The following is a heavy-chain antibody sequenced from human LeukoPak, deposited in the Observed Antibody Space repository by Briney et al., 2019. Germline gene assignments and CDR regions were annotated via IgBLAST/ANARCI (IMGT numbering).Heavy chain of an antibody. CDR3: ARQVHDFWSGYYEYYFDY. CDR1: GYSISSGYY. V-gene: IGHV4-38-2*01. J-gene: IGHJ4*02. Sequence: SETLSLTCAVSGYSISSGYYWGWIRQPPGKGLEWIGRIYHSGSTYYNPSLKSRVTISVDTSKNQFSLKLSSVTAADTAVYYCARQVHDFWSGYYEYYFDYWGQGTLVTVSS. D-gene: IGHD3-3*01. CDR2: IYHSGST.